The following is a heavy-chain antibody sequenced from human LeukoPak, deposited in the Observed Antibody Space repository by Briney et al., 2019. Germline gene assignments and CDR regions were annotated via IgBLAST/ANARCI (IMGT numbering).Heavy chain of an antibody. Sequence: GGSLRLSCAASGFTSSSYAMSWVRQAPGKGLEWVSAISGSGGSTYYADSVKGRFTISRDNSKNTLYLQMNSLRAEDTAVYYCAKDRVVRGVIMDDAFDIWGQGTMVTVSS. J-gene: IGHJ3*02. CDR2: ISGSGGST. V-gene: IGHV3-23*01. CDR3: AKDRVVRGVIMDDAFDI. CDR1: GFTSSSYA. D-gene: IGHD3-10*01.